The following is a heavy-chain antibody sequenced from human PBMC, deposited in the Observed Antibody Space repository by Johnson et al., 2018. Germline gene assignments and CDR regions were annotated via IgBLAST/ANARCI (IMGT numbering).Heavy chain of an antibody. Sequence: VQLVESGGGLVQPGRSLRLSYAASGFSFGDYAMQWVRQAPGKGLEWVSGISWNSGSIGYAGSVKGRVTISRDNAKNSLYLQIDSLRAEDPAVYYCAKGGGPNYYYYYGMEVWGQGTTVPVSS. V-gene: IGHV3-9*01. CDR2: ISWNSGSI. CDR3: AKGGGPNYYYYYGMEV. J-gene: IGHJ6*02. CDR1: GFSFGDYA. D-gene: IGHD3-16*01.